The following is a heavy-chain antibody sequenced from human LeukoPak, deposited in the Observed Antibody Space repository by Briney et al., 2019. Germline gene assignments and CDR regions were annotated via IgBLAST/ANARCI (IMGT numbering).Heavy chain of an antibody. CDR2: ISGSGGST. CDR1: GFTFSSYA. D-gene: IGHD6-13*01. CDR3: ARGAAAAGTFIYGPYYYYGMDV. V-gene: IGHV3-23*01. Sequence: PGGSLRLSCAASGFTFSSYAMSWVRQAPGKGLEWVSAISGSGGSTYYADSVKGRFTISRDNSKNTLYLQMNSLRSEDTAVYYCARGAAAAGTFIYGPYYYYGMDVWGQGTTVTVSS. J-gene: IGHJ6*02.